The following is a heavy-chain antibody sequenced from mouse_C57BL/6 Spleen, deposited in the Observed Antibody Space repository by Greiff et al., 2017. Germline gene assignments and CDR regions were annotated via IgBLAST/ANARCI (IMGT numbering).Heavy chain of an antibody. CDR1: GFTFSDYG. J-gene: IGHJ3*01. V-gene: IGHV5-17*01. Sequence: EVHLVESGGGLVKPGGSLKLSCAASGFTFSDYGMHWVRQAPEKGLEWVAYISSGSSTIYYADTVKGRFTISRDNAKNTLFLQMTSLRSEDTAMYYCARGELYCACWGQGTLVTVSA. D-gene: IGHD2-1*01. CDR2: ISSGSSTI. CDR3: ARGELYCAC.